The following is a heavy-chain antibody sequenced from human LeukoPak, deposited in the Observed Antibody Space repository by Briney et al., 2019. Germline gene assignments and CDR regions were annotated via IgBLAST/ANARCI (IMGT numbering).Heavy chain of an antibody. CDR2: ISGSGGST. Sequence: GGSLRLSCAASGFTFSSYAMSWARQAPGKGLEWVSAISGSGGSTYYADSVKGRFTISRDNSKNTLYLQMNSPRAEDTAVYYCAKLHSGSPGSDYWGQGTLVTVSS. V-gene: IGHV3-23*01. CDR3: AKLHSGSPGSDY. D-gene: IGHD1-26*01. CDR1: GFTFSSYA. J-gene: IGHJ4*02.